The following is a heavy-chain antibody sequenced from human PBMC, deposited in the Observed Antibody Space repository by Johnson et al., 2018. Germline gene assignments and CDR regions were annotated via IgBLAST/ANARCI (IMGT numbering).Heavy chain of an antibody. CDR2: INSDGRSP. D-gene: IGHD3-10*01. CDR3: AREGDGGFLVVPMDV. J-gene: IGHJ6*02. CDR1: GFTFSSYW. V-gene: IGHV3-74*01. Sequence: EVQLVESGGGLVQPGGSLRLSSAASGFTFSSYWMHWVRQAPGKGLVWVSRINSDGRSPGYADSVKGRFTISRDNAKNTLALQMNSLRAEDTAVYYCAREGDGGFLVVPMDVWGQGTTVTVSS.